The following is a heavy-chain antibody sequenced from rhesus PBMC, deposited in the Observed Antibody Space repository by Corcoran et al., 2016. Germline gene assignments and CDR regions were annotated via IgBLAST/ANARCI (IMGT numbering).Heavy chain of an antibody. CDR3: ARELQDSSGYFDY. CDR2: IGGSRGNT. V-gene: IGHV4-127*01. J-gene: IGHJ4*01. Sequence: QVQLQESGPGLVKPSETLSLTCAVSGYSISSGYCWSWIRQPPGKGLEWIGCIGGSRGNTYYNSSLKSRVTISKDTSKNQFFLSLSSVTAADTAVYYCARELQDSSGYFDYWGQGVPVTVSS. D-gene: IGHD2-15*01. CDR1: GYSISSGYC.